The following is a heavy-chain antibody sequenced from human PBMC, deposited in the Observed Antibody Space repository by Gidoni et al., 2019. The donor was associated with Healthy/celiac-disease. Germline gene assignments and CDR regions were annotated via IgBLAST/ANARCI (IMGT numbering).Heavy chain of an antibody. V-gene: IGHV4-28*01. CDR2: IYYSGST. Sequence: QVQLQQSGPGLVKPSDTLSLTCAVSGYSISSSNWWGWIRQPPGKGLEWIGYIYYSGSTYYNPSLKSRVTMSVDTSKNQFSRKLSSVTAVDTAVYYCARNGEQWLEWYFDLWGRGTLVTVSS. CDR1: GYSISSSNW. D-gene: IGHD6-19*01. J-gene: IGHJ2*01. CDR3: ARNGEQWLEWYFDL.